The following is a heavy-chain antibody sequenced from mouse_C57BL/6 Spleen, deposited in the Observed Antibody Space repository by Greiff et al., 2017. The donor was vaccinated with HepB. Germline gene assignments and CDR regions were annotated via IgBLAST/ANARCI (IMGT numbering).Heavy chain of an antibody. J-gene: IGHJ4*01. D-gene: IGHD1-1*01. CDR2: ISYDGSN. CDR3: ARDIYYYGSSYGMDY. V-gene: IGHV3-6*01. Sequence: DSGPGLVKPSQSLSLTCSVTGYSITSGYYWNWIRQFPGNKLEWMGYISYDGSNNYNPSLKNRISITRDTSKNQFFLKLNSVTTEDTATYYCARDIYYYGSSYGMDYWGQGTSVTVSS. CDR1: GYSITSGYY.